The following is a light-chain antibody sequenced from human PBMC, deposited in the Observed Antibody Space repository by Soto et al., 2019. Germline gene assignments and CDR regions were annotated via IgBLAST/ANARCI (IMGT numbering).Light chain of an antibody. J-gene: IGKJ3*01. CDR3: QQYINLPLT. CDR1: HDINNF. CDR2: HAS. V-gene: IGKV1-33*01. Sequence: DVQLTQSPSSLSASVGDRVTITCQASHDINNFLNWYQQKPGKAPNLLIFHASNLQAGVPSRFTGGGSGTEFTLTITSLQPEDLATYYCQQYINLPLTFGPGTKVDFK.